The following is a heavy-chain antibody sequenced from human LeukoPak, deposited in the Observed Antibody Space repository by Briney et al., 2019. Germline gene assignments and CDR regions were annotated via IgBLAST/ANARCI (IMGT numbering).Heavy chain of an antibody. CDR2: ISAYNGNT. CDR1: GGTFSSYG. D-gene: IGHD3-22*01. Sequence: GVSVKVSCKASGGTFSSYGISWVRQAPGQGLEWMGWISAYNGNTNYAQKLQGRVTMTTDTSTSTAYMELRSLRSDDTAVYYCARVRMTYYYDSSGPWFDPWGQGTLVTVSS. J-gene: IGHJ5*02. V-gene: IGHV1-18*01. CDR3: ARVRMTYYYDSSGPWFDP.